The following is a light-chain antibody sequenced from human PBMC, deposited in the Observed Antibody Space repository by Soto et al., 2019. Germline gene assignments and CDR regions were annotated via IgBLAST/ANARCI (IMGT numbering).Light chain of an antibody. V-gene: IGKV3-15*01. CDR2: GAS. J-gene: IGKJ2*01. CDR3: HQYENWPGT. Sequence: ETVMTQSPATLSVSPGERATLSCRASQSVSSNLAWYQQKPGQAPRILIYGASSTATGSPASFSGSGSGTEFTLTISHLQSEDCAVYYCHQYENWPGTFGQGTKLEIK. CDR1: QSVSSN.